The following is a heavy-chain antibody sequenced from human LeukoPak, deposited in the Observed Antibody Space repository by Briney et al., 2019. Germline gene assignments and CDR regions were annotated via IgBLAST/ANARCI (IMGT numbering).Heavy chain of an antibody. Sequence: SETLSLTCTVSGGSISSSSYYWGWLRQPPGKGLEWIGYIYHRGSANYNPSLKSRVAVSLDTSKNQFSLKLSSVTAADTAIYYCARGGGYYTSGSYLGYWGRGTLVTVSS. CDR2: IYHRGSA. D-gene: IGHD3-10*01. CDR1: GGSISSSSYY. J-gene: IGHJ4*02. V-gene: IGHV4-61*05. CDR3: ARGGGYYTSGSYLGY.